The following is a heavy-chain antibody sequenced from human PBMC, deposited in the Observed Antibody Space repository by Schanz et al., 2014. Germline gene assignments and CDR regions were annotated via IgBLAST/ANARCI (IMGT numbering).Heavy chain of an antibody. CDR3: ARLGTGMAVAGSVIDSYYSYIDV. CDR2: INPIGGST. CDR1: GYTFTSYS. J-gene: IGHJ6*03. V-gene: IGHV1-46*01. D-gene: IGHD6-19*01. Sequence: QVQLVQSGAEVKKPGASVKVSCKASGYTFTSYSMHWVRQAPGQGLEWMGIINPIGGSTTYAQKFRGAVTLTTDTSTDTAYLDLTSLRSEDTAVYYCARLGTGMAVAGSVIDSYYSYIDVWGEGTTVTVSS.